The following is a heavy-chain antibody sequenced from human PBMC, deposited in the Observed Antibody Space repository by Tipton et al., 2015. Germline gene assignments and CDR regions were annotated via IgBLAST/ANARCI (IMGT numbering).Heavy chain of an antibody. D-gene: IGHD6-19*01. Sequence: GSLRLSCVASGVTFDSYAMAWVRQPPGKGLEWVSGISSSGGITNYADSVKGRFIISRDNSKDTLYLQMKSPRAEDTAVYYCAKVYSGWTGHYFDYWGQGTLVTVSS. J-gene: IGHJ4*02. CDR1: GVTFDSYA. V-gene: IGHV3-23*01. CDR3: AKVYSGWTGHYFDY. CDR2: ISSSGGIT.